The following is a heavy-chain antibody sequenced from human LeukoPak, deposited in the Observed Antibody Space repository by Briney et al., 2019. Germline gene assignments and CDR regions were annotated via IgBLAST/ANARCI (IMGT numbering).Heavy chain of an antibody. D-gene: IGHD6-19*01. CDR2: IREDGSDT. CDR1: GFTFSSYW. V-gene: IGHV3-7*01. Sequence: GGSLRLSCAASGFTFSSYWMSWVRQAPGKGLEWVANIREDGSDTYYVDSVKGRVTISRDNPKNSLCLQMNTLRAEDTAVYYCARGLASGIGFFDYWGQGALVTVSP. J-gene: IGHJ4*02. CDR3: ARGLASGIGFFDY.